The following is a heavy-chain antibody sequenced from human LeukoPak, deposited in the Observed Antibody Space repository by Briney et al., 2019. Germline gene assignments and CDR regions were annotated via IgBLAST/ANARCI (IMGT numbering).Heavy chain of an antibody. CDR2: ISGSGSSS. CDR1: GFTFSNYG. J-gene: IGHJ4*02. D-gene: IGHD3-3*01. Sequence: GGSLRLSCAASGFTFSNYGMSWVRQAPGKGLEWVSAISGSGSSSYYADSVKGRFTISRDNSKNTLYLQINSLRAEDTAIYYCAKDQRTISTFDYWGQGTLVAVSS. V-gene: IGHV3-23*01. CDR3: AKDQRTISTFDY.